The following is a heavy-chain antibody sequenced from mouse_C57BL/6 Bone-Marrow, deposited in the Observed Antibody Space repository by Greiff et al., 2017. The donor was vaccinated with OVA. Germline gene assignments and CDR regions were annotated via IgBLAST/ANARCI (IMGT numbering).Heavy chain of an antibody. J-gene: IGHJ4*01. CDR2: ISNGGGST. CDR3: AKDDYDVGYYAMDY. D-gene: IGHD2-4*01. Sequence: EVKLQESGGGLVQPGGSLKLSCAASGFTFSDYYMYWVRQTPEKRLEWVAYISNGGGSTYYPDTVKGRFTISRDNAKNTLYLQMSRLKSEDTAMYYCAKDDYDVGYYAMDYWGQGTSVTVSS. CDR1: GFTFSDYY. V-gene: IGHV5-12*01.